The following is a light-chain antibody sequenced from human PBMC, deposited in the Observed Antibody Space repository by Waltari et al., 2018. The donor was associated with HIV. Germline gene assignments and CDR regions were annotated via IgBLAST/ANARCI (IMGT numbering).Light chain of an antibody. J-gene: IGLJ1*01. Sequence: QSVLTQPPSVSEAPRQRVTLSCSGTSSQPGTNAVHCYQQVPGKAPKLLIYYDDLLSSGVSDRFSGSKSGTSASRAIRGLQSEDEAEYYCAAWDDYLNGYVFGSGTKVTVL. CDR1: SSQPGTNA. V-gene: IGLV1-36*01. CDR3: AAWDDYLNGYV. CDR2: YDD.